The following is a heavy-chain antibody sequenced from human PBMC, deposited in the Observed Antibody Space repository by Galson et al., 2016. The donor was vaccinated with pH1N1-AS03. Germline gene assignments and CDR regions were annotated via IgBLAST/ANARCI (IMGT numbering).Heavy chain of an antibody. CDR1: GFTINNNY. V-gene: IGHV3-53*01. CDR3: AREPWGSTQGEY. D-gene: IGHD3-16*01. J-gene: IGHJ4*02. CDR2: IYGGGDT. Sequence: SLRLSCAASGFTINNNYMSWVRQAPGKGLEWVSVIYGGGDTFYADSVKGRFTISRANSKNTVYLQMNSLRVENTAVYYCAREPWGSTQGEYWGQGTPVTVS.